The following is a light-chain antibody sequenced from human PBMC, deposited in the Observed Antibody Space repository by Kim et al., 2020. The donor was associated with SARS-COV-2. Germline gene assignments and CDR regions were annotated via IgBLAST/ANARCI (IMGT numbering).Light chain of an antibody. J-gene: IGKJ1*01. CDR1: QSVGGN. CDR3: QQYKNWPQT. V-gene: IGKV3-15*01. CDR2: AAS. Sequence: IVMTQSPATLSVSPGESATLSCRASQSVGGNLAWFQQKPGQAPRLLIYAASSRATGIPDRFSGSGSGTKFALTISNLQSEDSAVYYCQQYKNWPQTFGQGTKVDIK.